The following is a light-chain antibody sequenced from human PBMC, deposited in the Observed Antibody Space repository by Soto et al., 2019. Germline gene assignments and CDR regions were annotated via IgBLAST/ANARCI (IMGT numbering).Light chain of an antibody. J-gene: IGKJ1*01. Sequence: EIVLTQSPGTLSLSPGERATLSCRASQSVGSGYLAWYQQKPGQAPRLLIYGASNRATGIPDRFSGSGSGTEFTLTISSLGSEDFAVYYCQQYNKWPLTFGQGTKVEIK. V-gene: IGKV3-20*01. CDR1: QSVGSGY. CDR3: QQYNKWPLT. CDR2: GAS.